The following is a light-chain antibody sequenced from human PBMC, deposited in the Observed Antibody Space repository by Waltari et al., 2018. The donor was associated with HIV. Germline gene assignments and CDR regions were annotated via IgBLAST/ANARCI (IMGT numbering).Light chain of an antibody. J-gene: IGLJ2*01. CDR2: LNNAGSH. V-gene: IGLV4-69*01. CDR3: QTWDTGIII. CDR1: SGHRDYA. Sequence: QPVVTQSPSAAASLGASVKLTCTLSSGHRDYAIAWHQQHPQKGPRYLMRLNNAGSHYKGDGIPDRFSGSSSGAERYLIISSLQSGDEADYYCQTWDTGIIIFGGGTKLTVL.